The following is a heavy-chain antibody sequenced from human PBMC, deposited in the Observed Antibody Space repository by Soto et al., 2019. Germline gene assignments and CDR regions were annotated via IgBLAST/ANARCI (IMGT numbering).Heavy chain of an antibody. J-gene: IGHJ4*02. CDR1: GGSISSSNW. Sequence: SETLSLTCTVSGGSISSSNWWSWVRQPPGKGLEWIGEIYHGGSTNYNPSLKSRVSISVDKSKNQFSLKLSSVTAADTAIYYCARVGSSGSYLDYWGQGSLVTVSS. V-gene: IGHV4-4*02. D-gene: IGHD5-18*01. CDR2: IYHGGST. CDR3: ARVGSSGSYLDY.